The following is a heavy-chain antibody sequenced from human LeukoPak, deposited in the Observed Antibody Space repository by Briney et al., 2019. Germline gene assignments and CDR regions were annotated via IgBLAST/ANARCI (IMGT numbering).Heavy chain of an antibody. D-gene: IGHD3-9*01. Sequence: SETLSLTCAVYGGSFSGYNWSWIRQPPGKGLEWIGEINHSGSTNYNPSLKSRVNISVDTSKKQFSLKLSSVTAADTAVYYCARLSYKYYDALTGNRKYYYYGLDVWGQGTTVTVSS. V-gene: IGHV4-34*01. CDR2: INHSGST. J-gene: IGHJ6*02. CDR3: ARLSYKYYDALTGNRKYYYYGLDV. CDR1: GGSFSGYN.